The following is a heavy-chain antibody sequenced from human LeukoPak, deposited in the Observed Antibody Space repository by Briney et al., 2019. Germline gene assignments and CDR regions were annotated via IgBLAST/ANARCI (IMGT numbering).Heavy chain of an antibody. Sequence: PGGSLRLSCAASGFKFDDYGMTWVRQAPGEGLEWVSGISWNGGSTNYGDSVKGRFTISRDNARNSLYLQMNSLRGEDTALYYCARGSGSYSTYFDFWGQGTLVTVSS. CDR1: GFKFDDYG. CDR2: ISWNGGST. CDR3: ARGSGSYSTYFDF. J-gene: IGHJ4*02. D-gene: IGHD1-26*01. V-gene: IGHV3-20*04.